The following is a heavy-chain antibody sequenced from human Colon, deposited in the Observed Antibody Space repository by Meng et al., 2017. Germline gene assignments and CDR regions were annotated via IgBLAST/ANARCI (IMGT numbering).Heavy chain of an antibody. J-gene: IGHJ5*02. CDR3: GRNGAYSIDP. CDR1: GVSISRSDW. Sequence: VPRQVAGPGLVKLSAALSLTCAVSGVSISRSDWCSLVRQPPGKGLGGIGEPSHSGSTNYSPSLKSRVTISVAESNTHYSLSLTSVTAADTAIYYCGRNGAYSIDPWGRGTPVTVSS. CDR2: PSHSGST. D-gene: IGHD2-15*01. V-gene: IGHV4-4*02.